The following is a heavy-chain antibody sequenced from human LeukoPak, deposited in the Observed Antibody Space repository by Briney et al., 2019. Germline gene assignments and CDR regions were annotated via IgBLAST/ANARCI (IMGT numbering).Heavy chain of an antibody. CDR1: GGSISGSF. Sequence: KPSETLSLTCTVSGGSISGSFWSWIRQPPGKGLEWIGYVYYSGSTSYNPSLKSRVTISVDTSRNQFSLKLSSVTAADTAVYYCARHSYGGNDPLFGYWGQGTLVTVSS. D-gene: IGHD4-23*01. V-gene: IGHV4-59*08. J-gene: IGHJ4*02. CDR3: ARHSYGGNDPLFGY. CDR2: VYYSGST.